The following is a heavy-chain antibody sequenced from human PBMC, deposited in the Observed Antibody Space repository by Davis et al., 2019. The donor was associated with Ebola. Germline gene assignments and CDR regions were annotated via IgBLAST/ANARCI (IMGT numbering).Heavy chain of an antibody. CDR1: GFTFSSYN. J-gene: IGHJ5*02. Sequence: PGESLKISCAAPGFTFSSYNMNWVRQAPGKGLEWVSYISTGSSTIYYADSVKGRFTISRDNSKNTLYLQMNSLRAEDTAVYYCAKGGGTSSSDFRRTWGQGTLVTVSS. CDR2: ISTGSSTI. V-gene: IGHV3-48*01. CDR3: AKGGGTSSSDFRRT. D-gene: IGHD6-6*01.